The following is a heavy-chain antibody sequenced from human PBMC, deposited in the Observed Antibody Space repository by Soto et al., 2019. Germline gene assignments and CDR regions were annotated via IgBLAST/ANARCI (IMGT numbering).Heavy chain of an antibody. V-gene: IGHV1-18*01. CDR2: ISAYNGNT. Sequence: ASVKVSCKASGYTFTSYAIYWVRQAPGQRLEWMGWISAYNGNTNYAQKLQGRVTMTTDTSTSTAYMELRSLRSDDTAVYYCAREKVLRYFDWQESWFVQWGQGTLVTSPQ. D-gene: IGHD3-9*01. CDR1: GYTFTSYA. J-gene: IGHJ5*02. CDR3: AREKVLRYFDWQESWFVQ.